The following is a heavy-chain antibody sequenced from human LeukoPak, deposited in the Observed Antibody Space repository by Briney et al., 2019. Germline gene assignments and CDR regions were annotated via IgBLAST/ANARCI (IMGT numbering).Heavy chain of an antibody. V-gene: IGHV4-61*02. D-gene: IGHD1-14*01. J-gene: IGHJ4*02. Sequence: PSETLSLTCTVSGGSISSGSYYWSWIRQPAGKGLEWIVRIYTSGSTNYNPSLKSRVTISVDTSKNQFSLKLSSVTAADTAVYYCARAPFVSGFDYWGQGTLVTVSS. CDR2: IYTSGST. CDR3: ARAPFVSGFDY. CDR1: GGSISSGSYY.